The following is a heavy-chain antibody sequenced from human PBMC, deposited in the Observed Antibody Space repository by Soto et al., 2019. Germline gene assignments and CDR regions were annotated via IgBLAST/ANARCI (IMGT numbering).Heavy chain of an antibody. J-gene: IGHJ4*02. CDR2: FDPEDGET. D-gene: IGHD3-3*01. V-gene: IGHV1-24*01. Sequence: ASVKVSCKVSGYTLTELSMHWVRQAPGKGLEWMGGFDPEDGETIYAQKFQGRVTMTEDTSTDTAYMELSSLRSEDTAVYYCATVSLNNDFWSGYYYWGQGTLVTVSS. CDR3: ATVSLNNDFWSGYYY. CDR1: GYTLTELS.